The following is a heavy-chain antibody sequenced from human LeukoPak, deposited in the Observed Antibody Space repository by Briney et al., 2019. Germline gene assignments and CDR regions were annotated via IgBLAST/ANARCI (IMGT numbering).Heavy chain of an antibody. CDR3: AKDYYYGSGSPYY. CDR1: GFTFITYD. Sequence: GGSLRLSCAASGFTFITYDMHWVRQAPGKGLEWVASIRYDGSNTYYADSVKGRFTISRYNSKNTLYLQMSSLRADDTALYYCAKDYYYGSGSPYYWGQGTLVTVSS. J-gene: IGHJ4*02. V-gene: IGHV3-30*02. D-gene: IGHD3-10*01. CDR2: IRYDGSNT.